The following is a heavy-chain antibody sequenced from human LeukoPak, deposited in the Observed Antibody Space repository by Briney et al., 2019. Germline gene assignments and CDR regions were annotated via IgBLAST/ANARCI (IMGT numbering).Heavy chain of an antibody. V-gene: IGHV3-30-3*01. D-gene: IGHD2-2*01. CDR2: ISYDGSNK. Sequence: PGGSLRLSCAVSGFTFSSYAMHWVRQAPGKGLEWVAVISYDGSNKYYADSVKGRFTISRDNSKNTLYLQMNSLRAEDTAVYYCARDKEYCSSTSCYGWFDPWGQGTLVTVSS. CDR1: GFTFSSYA. J-gene: IGHJ5*02. CDR3: ARDKEYCSSTSCYGWFDP.